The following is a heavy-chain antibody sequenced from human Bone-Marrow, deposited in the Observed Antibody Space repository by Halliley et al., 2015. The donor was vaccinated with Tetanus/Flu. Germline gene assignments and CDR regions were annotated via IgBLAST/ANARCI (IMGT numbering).Heavy chain of an antibody. Sequence: LSLTCIVSGGSISSSRNYWGWIRQPPGKGLEWIGNVYDTGSTYYNPSLKSRVTISVDTSKNQFSLKLISVTAADTAVYFCARLDTSREENAFDIWGQGAMVTVSS. CDR3: ARLDTSREENAFDI. CDR1: GGSISSSRNY. V-gene: IGHV4-39*01. CDR2: VYDTGST. J-gene: IGHJ3*02. D-gene: IGHD3-16*01.